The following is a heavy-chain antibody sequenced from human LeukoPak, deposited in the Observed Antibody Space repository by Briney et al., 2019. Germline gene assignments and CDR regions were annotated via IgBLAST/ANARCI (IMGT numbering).Heavy chain of an antibody. Sequence: GGSLRLSCAASGFTFSSYSMNWVRQAPGKGLEWVSPISSSSSYIYYADSVKGRFTISRDNAKNSLYLQMNSLRAEDTAVYYCASSGYSGYDGLGYYYGMDVWGQGTTVTVSS. D-gene: IGHD5-12*01. J-gene: IGHJ6*02. CDR2: ISSSSSYI. CDR3: ASSGYSGYDGLGYYYGMDV. CDR1: GFTFSSYS. V-gene: IGHV3-21*01.